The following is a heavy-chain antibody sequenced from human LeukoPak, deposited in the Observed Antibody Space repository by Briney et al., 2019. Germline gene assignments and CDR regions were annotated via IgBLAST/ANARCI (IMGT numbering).Heavy chain of an antibody. J-gene: IGHJ6*03. CDR3: ARHRKDSGSSGRRRLYYYYMDV. CDR1: GGSFSGYY. Sequence: PSETLSLTCAVYGGSFSGYYWSWIRQPPGKGLEWIGEINHSGSTNYNPSLKSRVTISVDTSKNQFSLKLSSVTAADTAVYYCARHRKDSGSSGRRRLYYYYMDVWGKGTTVTVSS. CDR2: INHSGST. V-gene: IGHV4-34*01. D-gene: IGHD6-6*01.